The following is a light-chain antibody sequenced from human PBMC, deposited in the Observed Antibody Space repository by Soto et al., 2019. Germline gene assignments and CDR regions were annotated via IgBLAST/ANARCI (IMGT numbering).Light chain of an antibody. V-gene: IGLV2-11*01. Sequence: QSALTQPRSVSGSPRQSVTISCTGTSSDVGGYNFVSWYQQHPGKAPKLMIYDVSKRPSGVPDRFSGSRSGNTASLTISGLQAEDEADYYCCSDGGRVVVGGGTKVTVL. CDR3: CSDGGRVV. CDR2: DVS. CDR1: SSDVGGYNF. J-gene: IGLJ2*01.